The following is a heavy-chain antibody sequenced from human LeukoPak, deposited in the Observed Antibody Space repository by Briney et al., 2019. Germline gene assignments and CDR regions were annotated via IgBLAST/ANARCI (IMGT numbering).Heavy chain of an antibody. CDR1: GYSFTSYW. D-gene: IGHD5-18*01. V-gene: IGHV5-51*01. J-gene: IGHJ4*02. CDR3: ARQTAMGRSGDY. CDR2: IDPSDSET. Sequence: GESLQISCKASGYSFTSYWIGWVRQLPGKGLEWMGIIDPSDSETRYTPSFQGQVTISADKSLSTAYLQWNSLKASDTAMYYCARQTAMGRSGDYWGQGPLGTVSA.